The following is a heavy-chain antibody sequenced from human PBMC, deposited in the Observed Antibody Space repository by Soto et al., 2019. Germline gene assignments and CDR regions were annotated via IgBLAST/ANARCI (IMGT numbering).Heavy chain of an antibody. CDR2: IYHSGST. V-gene: IGHV4-30-2*01. CDR1: GGSISSGGYS. J-gene: IGHJ5*02. CDR3: ARKVGVSLYNWFDP. D-gene: IGHD2-15*01. Sequence: QLQLQESGSGLVKPSQTLSLTRAVSGGSISSGGYSWSWIRQPPGKGLEWIGYIYHSGSTYYNPSLKSRVTISVDRSKNQFSLKLSSVTAADTAVYYCARKVGVSLYNWFDPWGQGTLVTVSS.